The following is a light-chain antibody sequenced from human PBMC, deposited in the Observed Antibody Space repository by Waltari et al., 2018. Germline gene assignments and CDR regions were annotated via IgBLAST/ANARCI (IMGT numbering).Light chain of an antibody. V-gene: IGKV1-39*01. J-gene: IGKJ4*01. CDR3: QQSYSTPLT. Sequence: DSQMTQSPSSLSASVGDRVIITCRASQSISSYLNWYQQKPGKAPKLLIYAASSLQSGVPSRFSGSRSGTDFTLTISSLQPEDFATYYCQQSYSTPLTFGGGTKVEIK. CDR2: AAS. CDR1: QSISSY.